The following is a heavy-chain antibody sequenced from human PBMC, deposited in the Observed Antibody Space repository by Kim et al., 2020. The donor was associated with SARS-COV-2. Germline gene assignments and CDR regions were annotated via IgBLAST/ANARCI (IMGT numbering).Heavy chain of an antibody. CDR1: GFTFSDVW. D-gene: IGHD3-9*01. CDR2: VKSKGNGGTA. V-gene: IGHV3-15*01. CDR3: ATIGRILTGYDFFHS. Sequence: GGSLRLSCAASGFTFSDVWMSWVRQAPGKGLEWVGRVKSKGNGGTADYGAPVKGRFIISRDDSKNTVYLQMNSLETADTAIYYCATIGRILTGYDFFHSWGQGALVTVSS. J-gene: IGHJ4*02.